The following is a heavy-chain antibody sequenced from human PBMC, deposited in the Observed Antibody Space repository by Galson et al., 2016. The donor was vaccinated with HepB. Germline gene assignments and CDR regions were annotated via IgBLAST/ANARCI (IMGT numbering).Heavy chain of an antibody. Sequence: SETLSLTCTISGDSITSNTYSWGWIRQPPGKGLEWIASIYYSGSTYYNPSLRGRATISVDTSKTQFSLDLRSVTAADTAVYYCARHRDVRGLQDYWGQGILVTVSS. J-gene: IGHJ4*02. CDR1: GDSITSNTYS. V-gene: IGHV4-39*01. CDR2: IYYSGST. CDR3: ARHRDVRGLQDY. D-gene: IGHD3-10*02.